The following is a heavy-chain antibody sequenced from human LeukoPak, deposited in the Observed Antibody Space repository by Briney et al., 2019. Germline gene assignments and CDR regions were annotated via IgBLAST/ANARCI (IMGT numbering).Heavy chain of an antibody. CDR3: ARESRAADDNSVGFDP. V-gene: IGHV3-48*03. CDR1: GFTFSRFE. D-gene: IGHD1-20*01. CDR2: ISASGSHI. J-gene: IGHJ5*02. Sequence: GGSLRLSCSASGFTFSRFEVHWVRQAPGKGLDWVSYISASGSHIYYLDSVKGRFTISRDNGKNSLFVQMNSLRADDTAVYYCARESRAADDNSVGFDPWGQGTLVTVSS.